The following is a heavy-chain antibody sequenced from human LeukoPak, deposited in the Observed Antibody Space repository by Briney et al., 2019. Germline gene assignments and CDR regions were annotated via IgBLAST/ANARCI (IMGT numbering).Heavy chain of an antibody. D-gene: IGHD3-22*01. CDR3: AREAMYYYDSSGYYRGAFDI. CDR1: GDSISSSHYY. V-gene: IGHV4-61*02. J-gene: IGHJ3*02. CDR2: IYTSGST. Sequence: SPSETLSLTCNVSGDSISSSHYYWGWIRQPAGKGLEWIGRIYTSGSTNYNPSLKSRVTISVDTSKNQFSLKLSSVTAADTAVYYCAREAMYYYDSSGYYRGAFDIWGQGTMVTVSS.